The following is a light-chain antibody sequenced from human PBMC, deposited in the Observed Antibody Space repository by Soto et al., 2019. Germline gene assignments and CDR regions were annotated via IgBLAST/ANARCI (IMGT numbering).Light chain of an antibody. CDR2: DVS. J-gene: IGLJ1*01. CDR3: ASYTTSSTHV. V-gene: IGLV2-14*01. Sequence: QSVLTQPASVSGSPGQSIAISCTGTSSDAGGYSYVSWYQQQPGKAPKLVISDVSNRPSGVSDRFSGSKSGNTASLTISGLQTEDEADYYCASYTTSSTHVFGTGTKLTVL. CDR1: SSDAGGYSY.